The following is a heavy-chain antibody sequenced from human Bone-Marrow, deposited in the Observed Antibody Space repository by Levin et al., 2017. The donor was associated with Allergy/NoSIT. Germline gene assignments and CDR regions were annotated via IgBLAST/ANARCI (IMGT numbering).Heavy chain of an antibody. CDR3: AKADRYSTSSNYFDL. Sequence: PGGSLRLSCAASGFTFDDYAMHWVRQAPGKGLQWVSGISWNSGSIGYADSVKGRFTISRDSAKNSLYLQMNSLRPEDTALYYCAKADRYSTSSNYFDLWGQGTLVTVPS. CDR1: GFTFDDYA. D-gene: IGHD6-6*01. CDR2: ISWNSGSI. J-gene: IGHJ4*02. V-gene: IGHV3-9*01.